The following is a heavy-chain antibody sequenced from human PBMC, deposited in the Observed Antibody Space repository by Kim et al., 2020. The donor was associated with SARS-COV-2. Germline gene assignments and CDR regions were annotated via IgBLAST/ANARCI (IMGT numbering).Heavy chain of an antibody. V-gene: IGHV2-70*01. D-gene: IGHD3-3*01. J-gene: IGHJ6*02. CDR1: GFSLSTSGMC. CDR3: ARMQADTIFGVVHYTYGMDV. Sequence: SGPTLVKPTQTLTLTCTFSGFSLSTSGMCVSWIRQPPGKALEWLALIDWDDDKYYSTSLKTRLTISKDTSKNQVVLTMTNMDPVDTATYYCARMQADTIFGVVHYTYGMDVWGQGTTVTVSS. CDR2: IDWDDDK.